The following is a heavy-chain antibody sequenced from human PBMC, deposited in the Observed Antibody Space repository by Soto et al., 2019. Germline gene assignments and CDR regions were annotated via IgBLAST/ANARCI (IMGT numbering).Heavy chain of an antibody. J-gene: IGHJ4*02. CDR2: ISYDGSNK. Sequence: GGSLRLSCAASGFTFSSYAMHWVRQAPGKGLEWVAVISYDGSNKYYADSVKGRFTISRDNSKNTLYLQMNSLRAEDTAVYYCARDRTVVTLDYWGQGTLVTVSS. D-gene: IGHD2-15*01. CDR3: ARDRTVVTLDY. V-gene: IGHV3-30-3*01. CDR1: GFTFSSYA.